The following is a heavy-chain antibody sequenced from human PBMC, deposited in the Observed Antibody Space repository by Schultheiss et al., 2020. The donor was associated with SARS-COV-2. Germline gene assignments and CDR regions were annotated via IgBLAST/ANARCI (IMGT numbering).Heavy chain of an antibody. D-gene: IGHD5-18*01. V-gene: IGHV4-59*01. Sequence: SQTLSLTCTVSGGSISGYYWSWIRQPPGKGLEWIGYISYSGSTNYNPSLKSRVTVSVDTSKNQFSLKLRSVTPADTAVYFCARDGYSYGTFGYWGQGTLVTVSS. CDR1: GGSISGYY. CDR3: ARDGYSYGTFGY. J-gene: IGHJ4*02. CDR2: ISYSGST.